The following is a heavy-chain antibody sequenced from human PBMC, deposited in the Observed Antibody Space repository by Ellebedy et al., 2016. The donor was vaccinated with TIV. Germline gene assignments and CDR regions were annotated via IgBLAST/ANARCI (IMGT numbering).Heavy chain of an antibody. D-gene: IGHD3-22*01. V-gene: IGHV1-8*02. Sequence: ASVKVSXXASGYTFTSYGINWVRQATGQGLEWMGWMNPNSGNTGYAQKFQGRVTMTRNTSISTAYMELSSLRSEDAAVYYCARTMNTYYYDSSRRLRLTHNGYYYYYGMDVWGQGTTVTVSS. CDR2: MNPNSGNT. J-gene: IGHJ6*02. CDR3: ARTMNTYYYDSSRRLRLTHNGYYYYYGMDV. CDR1: GYTFTSYG.